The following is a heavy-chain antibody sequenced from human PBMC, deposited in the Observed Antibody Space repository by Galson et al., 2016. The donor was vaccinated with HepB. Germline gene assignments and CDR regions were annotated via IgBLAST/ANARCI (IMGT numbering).Heavy chain of an antibody. CDR3: VQGSTAPAV. D-gene: IGHD1-26*01. V-gene: IGHV3-23*01. Sequence: SLRLSCAASGFTFSNHGMTWVRQAPGKGLEVVSSISRSGDSTDYADSVKGRFTISRDNSKNTLSLQMNSLRAEDTAVYYCVQGSTAPAVWGEGTTVTVSS. CDR2: ISRSGDST. CDR1: GFTFSNHG. J-gene: IGHJ6*04.